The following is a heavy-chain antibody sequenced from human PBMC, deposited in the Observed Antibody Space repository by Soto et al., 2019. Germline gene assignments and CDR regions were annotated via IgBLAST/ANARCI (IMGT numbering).Heavy chain of an antibody. CDR1: GYTYTSYA. V-gene: IGHV1-3*01. CDR2: INAGNGNT. J-gene: IGHJ5*02. CDR3: ARCRRSGWPNWFDP. Sequence: QVQLVQSGAEVKKPGASVKVSCKASGYTYTSYAMHWVRQAPGQRLEWMGWINAGNGNTKYSQKFQGRVTITRDTSASTAYMELSSLRSEDTAVYYCARCRRSGWPNWFDPWGQGTLVTVSS. D-gene: IGHD6-19*01.